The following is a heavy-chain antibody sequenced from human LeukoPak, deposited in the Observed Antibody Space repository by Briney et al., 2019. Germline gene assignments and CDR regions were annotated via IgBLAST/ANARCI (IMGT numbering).Heavy chain of an antibody. D-gene: IGHD3-16*02. CDR2: IRFDGSNK. CDR3: ARDPYYDYVWGSYRLGAFDI. CDR1: GFTFSNYG. J-gene: IGHJ3*02. Sequence: PGGSLRLSCAASGFTFSNYGMHWVRQAPGKGLEWVAFIRFDGSNKYYADSVKGRFTISRDNSKNTLYLQMNSLRAEDTAVYYCARDPYYDYVWGSYRLGAFDIWGQGTMVTVSS. V-gene: IGHV3-30*02.